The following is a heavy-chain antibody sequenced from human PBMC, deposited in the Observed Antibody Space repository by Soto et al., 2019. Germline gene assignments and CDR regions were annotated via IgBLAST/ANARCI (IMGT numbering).Heavy chain of an antibody. V-gene: IGHV3-7*03. CDR1: EFTCSNYG. J-gene: IGHJ4*02. CDR3: TRHKN. Sequence: ELQLLESGGGLIQPGGSLRLSCAAAEFTCSNYGMSWVRQSPGKGPEWVANIKQDGSETFYLDSVKGRFTISRDNTKKSWSLQMTGHRAAEAAVYFCTRHKNWGQGTLVTVSS. CDR2: IKQDGSET.